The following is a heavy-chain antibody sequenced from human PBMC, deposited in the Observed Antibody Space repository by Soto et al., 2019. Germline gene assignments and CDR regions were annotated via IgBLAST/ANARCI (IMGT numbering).Heavy chain of an antibody. CDR1: GFTFSTYW. CDR2: IKSDGSST. J-gene: IGHJ5*02. CDR3: ARFDWFEP. V-gene: IGHV3-74*01. D-gene: IGHD3-16*01. Sequence: GSRRLSCAASGFTFSTYWMHWFRQAPGKGLVWVSRIKSDGSSTSYADSVKGRFTISRDNAKNTLYLQMNSLRVEDTAVYYCARFDWFEPLVQGTL.